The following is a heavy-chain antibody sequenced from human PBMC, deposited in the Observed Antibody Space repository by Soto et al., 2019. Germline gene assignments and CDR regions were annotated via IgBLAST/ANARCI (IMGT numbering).Heavy chain of an antibody. CDR2: MNPNSGNT. J-gene: IGHJ6*04. CDR1: GYTFTRYD. Sequence: GASVKVSCKASGYTFTRYDINWVRQATGQGLEWMGWMNPNSGNTGYAQKFQGRVTMSRNTSMSTAYMELSSLRSEDTAVYYCARDSFWSGPYSQGVWGKGTTVTVSS. CDR3: ARDSFWSGPYSQGV. V-gene: IGHV1-8*01. D-gene: IGHD3-3*01.